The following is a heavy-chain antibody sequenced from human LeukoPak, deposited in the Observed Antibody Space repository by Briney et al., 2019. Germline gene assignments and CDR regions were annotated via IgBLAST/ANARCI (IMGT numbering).Heavy chain of an antibody. J-gene: IGHJ4*02. Sequence: GSLRLSCGASGFTVSSNYMSWVRRAPGKGLEWVSVIYSGGSTYYADSVKGRFIISRDNSKNTLYLQMNSLRAEDTAVYYCARVDYGDYGFDYWGQGTLVTVSS. CDR1: GFTVSSNY. V-gene: IGHV3-66*01. D-gene: IGHD4-17*01. CDR2: IYSGGST. CDR3: ARVDYGDYGFDY.